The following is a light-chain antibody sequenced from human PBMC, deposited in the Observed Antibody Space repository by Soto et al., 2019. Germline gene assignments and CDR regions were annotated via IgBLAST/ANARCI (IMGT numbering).Light chain of an antibody. CDR1: QSVSSSH. CDR3: QLYCSSPLYI. Sequence: EIVLTQSPGTLSLSPGERATVSCRASQSVSSSHLAWYQQKPGQAPRLLIYGASSRATGIPDRFSGSGSGTDFTLTISRLEPEDLAVYYCQLYCSSPLYIFGQWTKLEIK. V-gene: IGKV3-20*01. CDR2: GAS. J-gene: IGKJ2*01.